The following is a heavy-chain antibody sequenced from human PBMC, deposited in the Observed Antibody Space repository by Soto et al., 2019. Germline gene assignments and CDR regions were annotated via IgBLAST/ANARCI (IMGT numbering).Heavy chain of an antibody. Sequence: QVQLQESGPGLVKPSETLSLTCTVSGGSISSYYWSWIRQPAGKGLEWIGRIYTSGSTNYNPSLKSRVTMSVDTSKNQFSLKLSSVTAADTAVYYCAREAGGTGSSSEGGPYNWFDPWGQGTLVTVSS. CDR2: IYTSGST. CDR3: AREAGGTGSSSEGGPYNWFDP. V-gene: IGHV4-4*07. D-gene: IGHD6-6*01. J-gene: IGHJ5*02. CDR1: GGSISSYY.